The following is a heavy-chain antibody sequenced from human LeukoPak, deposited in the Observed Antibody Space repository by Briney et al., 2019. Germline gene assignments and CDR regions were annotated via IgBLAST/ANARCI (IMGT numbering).Heavy chain of an antibody. CDR2: IYSGGST. CDR3: ARGPAALGEDFDF. Sequence: GGSLRLSCAASEFSVGSNYMSWVRQAPGKGLEWVSVIYSGGSTYYADSVKGRFTISRDNSKNTVYLQMNSLRAEDTAVYYCARGPAALGEDFDFWGQGTLVTVSS. D-gene: IGHD3-16*01. J-gene: IGHJ4*02. V-gene: IGHV3-53*01. CDR1: EFSVGSNY.